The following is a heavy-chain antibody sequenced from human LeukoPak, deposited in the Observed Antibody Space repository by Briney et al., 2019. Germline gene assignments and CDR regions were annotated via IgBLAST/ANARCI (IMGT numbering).Heavy chain of an antibody. J-gene: IGHJ6*02. V-gene: IGHV4-59*01. CDR3: ARGKFGDFED. Sequence: PSETLSLTCTVSGASINSYYWSWIRQPPGKGLEWIGCVSYSGSTDYNPALKSRVTISEATSKSQVSLKLSSVTAADTAAYFCARGKFGDFEDWGQGTTVTVSS. CDR2: VSYSGST. CDR1: GASINSYY. D-gene: IGHD4-17*01.